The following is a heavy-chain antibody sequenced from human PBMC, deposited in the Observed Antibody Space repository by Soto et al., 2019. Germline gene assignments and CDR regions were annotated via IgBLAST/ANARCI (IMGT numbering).Heavy chain of an antibody. V-gene: IGHV3-53*01. Sequence: DVQVEESGGGLIQPGGSLRLSCAASGFIVNGKKYLTWVRQAPGKGLEWLSAVYSADGTFYADSVKGRFTVSLDNVKNTVYLQMNSLRSEDTGVYYCATWRLRGQAFDVWGPGTRVTVSA. J-gene: IGHJ3*01. CDR2: VYSADGT. CDR1: GFIVNGKKY. CDR3: ATWRLRGQAFDV. D-gene: IGHD4-17*01.